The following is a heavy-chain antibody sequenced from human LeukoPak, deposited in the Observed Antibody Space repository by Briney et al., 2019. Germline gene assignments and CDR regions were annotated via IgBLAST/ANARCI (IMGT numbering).Heavy chain of an antibody. J-gene: IGHJ4*02. CDR2: IYPGDSDT. Sequence: RGESLKISYKGSGYSFTSYWIGWVRQMPGKGLEWMGIIYPGDSDTRYSPSFQGQVTISADKSISTAYLQWSSLKASDTAMYYCARVIAAAHYFDYWGQGTLLTVSS. CDR3: ARVIAAAHYFDY. D-gene: IGHD6-13*01. CDR1: GYSFTSYW. V-gene: IGHV5-51*01.